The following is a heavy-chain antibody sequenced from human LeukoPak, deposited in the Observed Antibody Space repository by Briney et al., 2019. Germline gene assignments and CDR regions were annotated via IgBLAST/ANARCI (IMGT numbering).Heavy chain of an antibody. J-gene: IGHJ3*02. CDR1: GGTFSSYA. V-gene: IGHV1-69*04. CDR2: IIPILGIA. D-gene: IGHD2-15*01. CDR3: ARDLSSGGSRRPGAFDI. Sequence: ASVKVSCKASGGTFSSYAISWVRQAPGQGLEWMGRIIPILGIANYAQKFQGRVTITADKSTSTAYMELSSLRSEDTAVYYCARDLSSGGSRRPGAFDIWGQGTMVTVSS.